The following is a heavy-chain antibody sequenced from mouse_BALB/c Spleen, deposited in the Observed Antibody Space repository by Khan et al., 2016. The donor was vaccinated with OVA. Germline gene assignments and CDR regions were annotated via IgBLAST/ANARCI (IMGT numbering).Heavy chain of an antibody. CDR2: ISSGGDYT. V-gene: IGHV5-6*01. CDR3: DSNLTGSFAY. D-gene: IGHD2-5*01. J-gene: IGHJ3*01. Sequence: EVQLVESGGDLVKPRGSLKLSCAASGFTFSSYSMSWVRQTPDKRLEWVATISSGGDYTYYPDSVKGRFTISRDNAKNTLYLQMSSLKSEDTAMYYCDSNLTGSFAYWGQGTRVTVSA. CDR1: GFTFSSYS.